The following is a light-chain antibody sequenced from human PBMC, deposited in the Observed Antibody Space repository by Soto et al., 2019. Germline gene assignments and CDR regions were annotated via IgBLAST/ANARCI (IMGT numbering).Light chain of an antibody. CDR1: SSDVGGYNY. Sequence: QSALTQPPSASGSPGQSVTISCTGTSSDVGGYNYVSWYQQHPGKAPKLMIYEVSKRPSGVPDRFSGSKSGNTASLTVSGLQAEDEADYHCSSYGGSIYVFGTGTKVTL. CDR2: EVS. J-gene: IGLJ1*01. CDR3: SSYGGSIYV. V-gene: IGLV2-8*01.